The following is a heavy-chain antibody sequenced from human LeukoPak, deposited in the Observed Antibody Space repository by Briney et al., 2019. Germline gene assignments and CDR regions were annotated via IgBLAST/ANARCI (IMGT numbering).Heavy chain of an antibody. J-gene: IGHJ4*02. Sequence: AGGSLRLSCAASGFTFSSYGMHWVRQAPGKGLEWVAFIRYDGSNKYYADSVKGRFTISRDNSKNTLYLQMNSLRAEDTAVYYCAKVEADITIFDYWGQGTLVTVSS. CDR3: AKVEADITIFDY. D-gene: IGHD3-3*01. CDR2: IRYDGSNK. CDR1: GFTFSSYG. V-gene: IGHV3-30*02.